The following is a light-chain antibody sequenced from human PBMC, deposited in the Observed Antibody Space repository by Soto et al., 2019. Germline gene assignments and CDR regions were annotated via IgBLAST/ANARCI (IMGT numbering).Light chain of an antibody. CDR1: QNINSW. Sequence: DIQMTQSPSTLSASVGDRVTITCRASQNINSWLAWYQQKPGKAPNLLIYDASTLESGVPSNFSGSGSGTEFTLTISSLQPEDFATYYCQQYNSYPWTFGQGTKVDIK. CDR2: DAS. J-gene: IGKJ1*01. V-gene: IGKV1-5*01. CDR3: QQYNSYPWT.